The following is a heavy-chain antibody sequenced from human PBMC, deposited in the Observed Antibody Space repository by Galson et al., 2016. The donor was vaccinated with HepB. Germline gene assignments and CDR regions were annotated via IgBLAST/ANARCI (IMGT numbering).Heavy chain of an antibody. Sequence: SLRLSCAASTFTFSSFAMSWVRQAPGEGLEWVSSIGHSGGYIYYADSVKGRFTISRDNSNTTLYLQMNSLRAEDTAVYYCARHPDYYDNSGYLDYWGQGTLVTVSS. CDR2: IGHSGGYI. CDR1: TFTFSSFA. V-gene: IGHV3-23*01. D-gene: IGHD3-22*01. CDR3: ARHPDYYDNSGYLDY. J-gene: IGHJ4*02.